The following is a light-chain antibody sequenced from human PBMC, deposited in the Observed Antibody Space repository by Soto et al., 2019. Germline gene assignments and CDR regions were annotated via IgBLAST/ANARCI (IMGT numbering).Light chain of an antibody. CDR3: SSYAGTYSYV. CDR2: GVS. J-gene: IGLJ1*01. CDR1: SSDVGGYNY. V-gene: IGLV2-11*01. Sequence: QSALTQPRSLSGSPGQSVTISCTGTSSDVGGYNYVSWYQQHPGTAPKLIIFGVSKRPSGVPDRFSGSKSGNTASLSISGLQAEDEADYYCSSYAGTYSYVLGTGTKVTVL.